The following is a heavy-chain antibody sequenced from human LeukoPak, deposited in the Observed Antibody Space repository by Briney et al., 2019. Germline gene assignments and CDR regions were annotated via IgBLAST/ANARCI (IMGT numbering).Heavy chain of an antibody. CDR1: GFSFNAYA. Sequence: GGSLRLSCAASGFSFNAYAMHWVRQAPGKGLEWVAFIRKDGNNERYADSVKGRFTISRDNSKNTLYLQMNSLRAEDMAVYYCARDLLELRFLDYMDVWGKGTTVTVSS. CDR3: ARDLLELRFLDYMDV. V-gene: IGHV3-30*02. D-gene: IGHD3-3*01. J-gene: IGHJ6*03. CDR2: IRKDGNNE.